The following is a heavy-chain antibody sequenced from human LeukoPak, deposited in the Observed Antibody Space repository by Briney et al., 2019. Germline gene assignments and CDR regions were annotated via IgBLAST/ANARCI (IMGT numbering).Heavy chain of an antibody. CDR1: GYTFTSYD. J-gene: IGHJ4*02. Sequence: ASVKVSCKASGYTFTSYDINWVRQAPGQGLEWMGWMNPNSGNTGYAQKFQGRVTMTRNTSISTAYTELSSLRSEDTAVYYCARSYDYVWGSYRHDFDYWGQGTLVTVS. V-gene: IGHV1-8*01. D-gene: IGHD3-16*02. CDR2: MNPNSGNT. CDR3: ARSYDYVWGSYRHDFDY.